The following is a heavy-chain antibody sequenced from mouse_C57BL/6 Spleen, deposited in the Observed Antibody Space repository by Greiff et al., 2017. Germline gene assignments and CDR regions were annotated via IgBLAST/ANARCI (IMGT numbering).Heavy chain of an antibody. Sequence: QVQLQQPGAELVKPGASVKLSCKASGYTFTSYWMQWVKQRPGQGLEWIGEIDPSDSYTNYNQKFKGEATLTVDTSSSTAYMQLSSLTSEDSAVYYCARRRLRRGGYFDYWGQGTTLTVSS. CDR3: ARRRLRRGGYFDY. CDR2: IDPSDSYT. CDR1: GYTFTSYW. J-gene: IGHJ2*01. V-gene: IGHV1-50*01. D-gene: IGHD2-4*01.